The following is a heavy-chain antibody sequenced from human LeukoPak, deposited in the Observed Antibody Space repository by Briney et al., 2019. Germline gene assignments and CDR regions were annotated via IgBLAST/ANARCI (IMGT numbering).Heavy chain of an antibody. D-gene: IGHD5-12*01. Sequence: SGPALVKPTQTLTLTCTFSGFSLSTSGMCVSWVRQPPGKALEWLALIDWDDDKYYSTSLKTRLTISKDTSKNQVVLTMTNMDPVDTATYYCARTLRVGEGDSGHFDYWGQGTLVTVSS. J-gene: IGHJ4*02. CDR3: ARTLRVGEGDSGHFDY. V-gene: IGHV2-70*20. CDR1: GFSLSTSGMC. CDR2: IDWDDDK.